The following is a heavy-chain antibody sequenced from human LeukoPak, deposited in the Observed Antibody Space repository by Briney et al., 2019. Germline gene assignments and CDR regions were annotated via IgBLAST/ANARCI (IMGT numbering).Heavy chain of an antibody. CDR2: IFYSGNT. CDR1: GGSISSSSYY. J-gene: IGHJ4*02. D-gene: IGHD5-18*01. Sequence: SETLSLTCTVSGGSISSSSYYWGWIRQPPGKGLEWIGNIFYSGNTYYNPSLKSRVTISVDTSKNQFSLRLSSVTAADTAVYYCARLGGYSYGSSYYFDYWGQGTLVTVSS. V-gene: IGHV4-39*01. CDR3: ARLGGYSYGSSYYFDY.